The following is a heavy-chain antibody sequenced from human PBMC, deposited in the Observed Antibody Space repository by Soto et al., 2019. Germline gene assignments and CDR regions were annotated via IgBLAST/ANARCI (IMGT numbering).Heavy chain of an antibody. J-gene: IGHJ6*02. CDR2: ISSSGTYI. V-gene: IGHV3-21*01. Sequence: GGSLRLSCEASGFTFNDYSMDWVRQAPEKGLEWVSSISSSGTYIYYADSVKGRFAISRDDANNVMYLQMDTLRAEDTAVYYCVRAGHVFDVHYYGMDLWGQGTTVTVSS. CDR1: GFTFNDYS. CDR3: VRAGHVFDVHYYGMDL. D-gene: IGHD3-10*01.